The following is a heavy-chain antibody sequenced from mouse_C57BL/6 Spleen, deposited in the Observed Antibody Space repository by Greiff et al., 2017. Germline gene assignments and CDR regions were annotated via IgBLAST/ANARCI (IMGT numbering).Heavy chain of an antibody. D-gene: IGHD2-1*01. J-gene: IGHJ3*01. CDR2: ISSGSSTI. V-gene: IGHV5-17*01. CDR3: ARDGNYVGFAY. CDR1: GFTFSDYG. Sequence: EVQLVESGGGLVKPGGSLKLSCAASGFTFSDYGMHWVRQAPEKGLEWVAYISSGSSTIYYADTVKGRFTISRDNAKNTLFLQMTSLRSEDTAMYYCARDGNYVGFAYWGQGTLVTVSA.